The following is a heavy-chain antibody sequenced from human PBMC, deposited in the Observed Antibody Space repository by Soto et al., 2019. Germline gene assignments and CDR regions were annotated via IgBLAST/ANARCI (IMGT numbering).Heavy chain of an antibody. CDR3: AKVPLSPRYFDY. Sequence: EVQLLDSGGGLVQPGGSLRLSWAASGCIFKNYVMNWVRQAPGKGLEWVSGIPGSGDTTYYADSVKGRFTISRDNSKSTLYLQMNSLRAEDTAVYYCAKVPLSPRYFDYGRQGSLVTVSS. CDR2: IPGSGDTT. V-gene: IGHV3-23*01. CDR1: GCIFKNYV. J-gene: IGHJ4*02.